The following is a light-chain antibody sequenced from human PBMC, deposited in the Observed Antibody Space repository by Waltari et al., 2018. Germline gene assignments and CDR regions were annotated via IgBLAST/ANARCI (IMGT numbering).Light chain of an antibody. V-gene: IGLV2-14*01. CDR2: AGN. J-gene: IGLJ3*02. Sequence: ALAQPASGSGSPGQAVTLPCNGISRDIGGYKDGLWDQQDPGKAPKPLIFAGNNRTSGVSNRFSASKSGNTASLTISDLQAEDEADYYCSSYTTSSTLELFGGGTRLTVL. CDR3: SSYTTSSTLEL. CDR1: SRDIGGYKD.